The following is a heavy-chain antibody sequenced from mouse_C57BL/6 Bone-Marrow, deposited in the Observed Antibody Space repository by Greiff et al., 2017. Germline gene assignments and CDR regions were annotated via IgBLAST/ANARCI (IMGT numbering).Heavy chain of an antibody. CDR2: IDPYDSYP. CDR3: ARSCFDGYPY. J-gene: IGHJ2*01. D-gene: IGHD2-3*01. Sequence: QVQLQQPGAELVMPGASVKLSCKASGYTFTSYWLHWVKQRPGQGLEWIGEIDPYDSYPNYNQKFKGKSTLTVDKSSSTAYMQLSSLTSEDSAVYYCARSCFDGYPYWGQGTTLTVSS. CDR1: GYTFTSYW. V-gene: IGHV1-69*01.